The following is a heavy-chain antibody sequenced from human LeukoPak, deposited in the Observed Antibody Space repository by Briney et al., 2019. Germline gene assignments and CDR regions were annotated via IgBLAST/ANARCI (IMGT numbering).Heavy chain of an antibody. CDR3: ARAVGYDYVWGSYRYAPDY. V-gene: IGHV4-34*01. CDR1: GGFFSGYY. J-gene: IGHJ4*02. Sequence: SETLSLTCAVYGGFFSGYYWSWIRQPRGKGLELIGEINHSGSTNYNPSLKSRVTISVATSKNQFSLQLSSVTAADTAVYYCARAVGYDYVWGSYRYAPDYWGQGTLVTVSS. D-gene: IGHD3-16*02. CDR2: INHSGST.